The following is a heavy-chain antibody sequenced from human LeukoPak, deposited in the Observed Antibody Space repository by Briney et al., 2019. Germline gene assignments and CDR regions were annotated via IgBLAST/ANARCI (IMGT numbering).Heavy chain of an antibody. J-gene: IGHJ3*01. Sequence: GGSLRLSCAASGFTFSSYTMNWVRQAPGKGLEWVSSISITSDYIYYPDSMKGRFTISRDNAKNSLYLQMNSLRAEDTAVYYCARARSSGSHRVVNAFDVWGQGIMVTVSS. D-gene: IGHD1-26*01. CDR3: ARARSSGSHRVVNAFDV. CDR2: ISITSDYI. V-gene: IGHV3-21*01. CDR1: GFTFSSYT.